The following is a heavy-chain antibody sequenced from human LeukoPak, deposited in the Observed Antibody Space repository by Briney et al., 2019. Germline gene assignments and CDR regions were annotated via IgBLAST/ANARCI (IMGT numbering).Heavy chain of an antibody. V-gene: IGHV1-3*01. Sequence: ASVKVSCKASGYTFTSYAMHWVRQAPGQRLEWMGWINAGNGNTKYSQEFKGRVTITRDTSASTAYMELSSLRSEDTAVYYCARGGITIFGVVIIRDYYGMDVWGQGTTVTVSS. CDR3: ARGGITIFGVVIIRDYYGMDV. D-gene: IGHD3-3*01. CDR2: INAGNGNT. J-gene: IGHJ6*02. CDR1: GYTFTSYA.